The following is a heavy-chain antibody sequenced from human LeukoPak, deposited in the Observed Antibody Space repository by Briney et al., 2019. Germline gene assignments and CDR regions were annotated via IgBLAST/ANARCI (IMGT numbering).Heavy chain of an antibody. CDR2: IYYSGST. D-gene: IGHD2-2*03. Sequence: SETLSLTCTVSGGSISSGDYSWSWIRQPPGKGLEWIGYIYYSGSTYYNPSLKSRVTISVDTSKNQFSLKLSSVTAADTAVYYCARAFVAVDIVVVPALNWFDPWGQGTLVTVSS. V-gene: IGHV4-30-4*01. J-gene: IGHJ5*02. CDR3: ARAFVAVDIVVVPALNWFDP. CDR1: GGSISSGDYS.